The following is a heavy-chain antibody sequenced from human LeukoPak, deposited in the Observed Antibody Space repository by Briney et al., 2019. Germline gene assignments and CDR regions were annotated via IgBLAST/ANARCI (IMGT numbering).Heavy chain of an antibody. D-gene: IGHD6-13*01. CDR3: ARGPISAAGRTVRYFDY. V-gene: IGHV4-34*01. CDR2: INHSGST. CDR1: GGSFSGYY. Sequence: PSETLSLTCAVYGGSFSGYYWGWIRQPPGKGLEWIGEINHSGSTNYNPSLKSRVTISVDTSKNQFSLKLSSVTAADTAVYYCARGPISAAGRTVRYFDYWGQGTLVTVSS. J-gene: IGHJ4*02.